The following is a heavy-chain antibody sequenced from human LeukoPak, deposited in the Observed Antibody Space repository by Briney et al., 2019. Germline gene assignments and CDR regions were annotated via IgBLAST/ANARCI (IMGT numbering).Heavy chain of an antibody. Sequence: SETLSLTCTVSGGSISSYYWSWIRQPPGKGLEWIGYIYYSGSTNYNPSLKSRVTISVDTSKNQFSLKLSSVTAADTAVYYCAREGGADCSGGSCYGWFDPWGQGTLVTVSS. D-gene: IGHD2-15*01. CDR3: AREGGADCSGGSCYGWFDP. CDR2: IYYSGST. J-gene: IGHJ5*02. V-gene: IGHV4-59*01. CDR1: GGSISSYY.